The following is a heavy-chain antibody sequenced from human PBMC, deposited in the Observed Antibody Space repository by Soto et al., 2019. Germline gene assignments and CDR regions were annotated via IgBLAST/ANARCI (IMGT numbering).Heavy chain of an antibody. J-gene: IGHJ5*02. CDR2: INHSGST. Sequence: PSETLSLTCAGYGGYFSGYYWSWIRQPPGKGLEWIGEINHSGSTNYNPSLKSRVTISVDTSKNQFSLKLSSVTAADTAVYYCARDRKEDFYYGPRWFDPWGQGTLVTVSS. V-gene: IGHV4-34*01. CDR1: GGYFSGYY. D-gene: IGHD3-10*01. CDR3: ARDRKEDFYYGPRWFDP.